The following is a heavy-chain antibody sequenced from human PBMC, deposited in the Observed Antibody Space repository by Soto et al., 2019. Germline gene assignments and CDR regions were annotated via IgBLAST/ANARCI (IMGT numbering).Heavy chain of an antibody. V-gene: IGHV3-9*01. J-gene: IGHJ3*02. Sequence: EVQLVESGGGLVQPGRSLRLSCAASGFTFDDYAMHWVRQAPGKGLEWVSGISWNSGSIGYADSVKGRFTISRDNAKNSLYVQMNSLRAEDTALYYCAKDEWELKAAFDIWGQGTMVTVSS. CDR3: AKDEWELKAAFDI. CDR1: GFTFDDYA. D-gene: IGHD1-26*01. CDR2: ISWNSGSI.